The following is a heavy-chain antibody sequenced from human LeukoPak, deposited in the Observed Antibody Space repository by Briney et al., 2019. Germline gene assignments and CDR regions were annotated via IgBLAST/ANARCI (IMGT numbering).Heavy chain of an antibody. Sequence: SVKVSCKASGGTFTSYAISWGRQAPGQGGEWMGGIIPIFGTANYAQKFQGRVTITADESTSTAYMELSSPRSEDTAVYYCARTRNIVVVPAAMSAFDIWGQGPMVTVSS. CDR1: GGTFTSYA. CDR3: ARTRNIVVVPAAMSAFDI. V-gene: IGHV1-69*13. CDR2: IIPIFGTA. D-gene: IGHD2-2*01. J-gene: IGHJ3*02.